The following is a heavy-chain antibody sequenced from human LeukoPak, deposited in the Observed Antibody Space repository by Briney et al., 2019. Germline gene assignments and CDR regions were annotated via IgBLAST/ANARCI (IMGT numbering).Heavy chain of an antibody. J-gene: IGHJ4*02. D-gene: IGHD3-9*01. CDR3: ARARRDILTGYYSVMSPGPFDY. CDR1: GGSFSGYY. Sequence: SETLSLTCAVYGGSFSGYYWSWIRQPPGKGLEWIGEINHSGSTNYNPSLKSRVTISVDTSKNQFSLKLSSVTAADTAVYYCARARRDILTGYYSVMSPGPFDYWGQGTQVTVSS. V-gene: IGHV4-34*01. CDR2: INHSGST.